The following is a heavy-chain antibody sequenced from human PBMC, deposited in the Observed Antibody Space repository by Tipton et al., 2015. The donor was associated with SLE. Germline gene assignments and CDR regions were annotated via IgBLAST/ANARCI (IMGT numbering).Heavy chain of an antibody. CDR1: GGSISSSSYY. J-gene: IGHJ3*02. Sequence: TLSLTCTVSGGSISSSSYYWGWIRQPPGKGLEWIGRIYTSGSTNYNPSLKSRVTISVDTSKNQFSLKLSSVTAADTAVYYCASWGTGDDAFDIWGQGTMVTVSS. D-gene: IGHD7-27*01. CDR2: IYTSGST. V-gene: IGHV4-61*02. CDR3: ASWGTGDDAFDI.